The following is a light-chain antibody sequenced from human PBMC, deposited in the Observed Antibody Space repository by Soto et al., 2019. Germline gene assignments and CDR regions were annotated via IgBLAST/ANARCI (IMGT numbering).Light chain of an antibody. CDR2: QDN. V-gene: IGLV3-1*01. CDR1: KLGDKY. Sequence: SYELTQPPSVSVSQGQTASITCSGDKLGDKYGCWYQQKPGQSPVLVIYQDNKRPSGIPERFSGSNSGNTATLTISGTQAMDEADYYCQAWDSVTAWVFGGGTKITVL. J-gene: IGLJ3*02. CDR3: QAWDSVTAWV.